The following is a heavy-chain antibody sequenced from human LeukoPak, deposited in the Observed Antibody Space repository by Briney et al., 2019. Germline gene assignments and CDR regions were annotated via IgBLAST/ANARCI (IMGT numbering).Heavy chain of an antibody. CDR1: GYSVSNTYY. CDR2: IYTSGST. V-gene: IGHV4-38-2*02. CDR3: ARDGSGYPFDY. Sequence: SETLSLTCTVSGYSVSNTYYWGWIRQPPGKGLEWIGRIYTSGSTNYNPSLKSRVTMSVDTSKNQFSLKLSSVTAADTAVYYCARDGSGYPFDYWGQGTLVTVSS. J-gene: IGHJ4*02. D-gene: IGHD3-3*01.